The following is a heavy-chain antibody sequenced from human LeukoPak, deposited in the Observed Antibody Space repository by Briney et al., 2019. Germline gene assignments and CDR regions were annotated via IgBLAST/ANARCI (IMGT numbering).Heavy chain of an antibody. CDR2: IFTSGSP. V-gene: IGHV4-61*02. CDR1: GGFISSGTHY. Sequence: PSETLSLTCDVSGGFISSGTHYWTWIRQPVGKGLEWLGRIFTSGSPTYNSSLESRLTISIDKSKNQFFLKLSSVTAADTAVYYCAREQSPKSHYYYYGMDVWGQGTTVTVSS. CDR3: AREQSPKSHYYYYGMDV. J-gene: IGHJ6*02.